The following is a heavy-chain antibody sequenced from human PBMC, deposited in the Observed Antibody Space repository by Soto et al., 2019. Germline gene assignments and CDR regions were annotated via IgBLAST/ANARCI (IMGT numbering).Heavy chain of an antibody. CDR2: ISSSSSTI. D-gene: IGHD5-18*01. Sequence: GGSLRLSCAASGFTFSSYSMNWVRQAPGKGLEWVSYISSSSSTIYYADSVKGRFTISRDNAKNSLYLQMNSLRAEDTAAYYCAREEDIQLDPPYDYYGMDVWGQGTTVTVSS. J-gene: IGHJ6*02. CDR3: AREEDIQLDPPYDYYGMDV. CDR1: GFTFSSYS. V-gene: IGHV3-48*04.